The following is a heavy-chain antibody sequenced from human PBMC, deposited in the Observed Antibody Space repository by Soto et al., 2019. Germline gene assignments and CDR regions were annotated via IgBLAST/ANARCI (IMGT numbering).Heavy chain of an antibody. CDR2: ISYDGSNK. J-gene: IGHJ4*02. D-gene: IGHD3-3*01. CDR1: GFTFSSYG. V-gene: IGHV3-30*18. CDR3: AKDLQAKIFGVVIPEAYYFDY. Sequence: GGSLRLSCAASGFTFSSYGMHWVRQAPGKGLEWVAVISYDGSNKYYADSVKGRFTISRDNSKNTLYLQMNSLRAEDTAVYYCAKDLQAKIFGVVIPEAYYFDYWGQGTLVTVSS.